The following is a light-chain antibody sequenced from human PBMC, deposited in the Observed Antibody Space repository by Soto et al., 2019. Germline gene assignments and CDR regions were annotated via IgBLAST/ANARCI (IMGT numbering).Light chain of an antibody. V-gene: IGLV1-44*01. CDR1: GSSIGTNT. CDR2: DND. J-gene: IGLJ2*01. CDR3: AAWDGSLNNVL. Sequence: QLVLTQPPSASGTPGQRVTISCSGSGSSIGTNTVNWYRQLPGTAPKLLIYDNDQRPSGVPDRFSGSKSGTSASLAISGLQSEDEADYYCAAWDGSLNNVLFGGGTKVTVL.